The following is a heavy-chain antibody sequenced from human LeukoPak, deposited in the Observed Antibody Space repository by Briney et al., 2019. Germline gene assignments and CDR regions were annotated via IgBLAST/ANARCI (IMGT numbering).Heavy chain of an antibody. CDR3: VRDWDHFDFDS. CDR1: GFTFCNYW. V-gene: IGHV3-74*01. D-gene: IGHD1-26*01. Sequence: GGSLRLSCAASGFTFCNYWMHWIRHAPGEGLVWVSRIKGDGSHTIYAHSVKGRFTISRDNTKNTVYLQMKSLRVEDTALYYCVRDWDHFDFDSWGQGTLVTVSS. J-gene: IGHJ5*01. CDR2: IKGDGSHT.